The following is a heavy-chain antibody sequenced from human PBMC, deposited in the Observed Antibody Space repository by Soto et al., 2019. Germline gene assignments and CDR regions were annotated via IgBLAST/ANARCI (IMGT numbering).Heavy chain of an antibody. CDR3: ARQWNFDY. D-gene: IGHD5-12*01. CDR2: INPIDSDT. CDR1: GYIFTTYW. V-gene: IGHV5-51*01. Sequence: EVQLVQSGAEVKTPGESLNICCKASGYIFTTYWIAWVRQMPGQGLEWIGIINPIDSDTRYSPSFQGQVTISADKSISTTYLQWSSLKASDTAIYYCARQWNFDYWGQGTLVTVSS. J-gene: IGHJ4*02.